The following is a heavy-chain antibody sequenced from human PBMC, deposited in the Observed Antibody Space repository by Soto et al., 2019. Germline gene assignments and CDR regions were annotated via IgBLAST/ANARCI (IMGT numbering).Heavy chain of an antibody. CDR1: GYTFTSYG. D-gene: IGHD3-3*01. CDR3: ARVMRLGNYDFWSGYSSAVNWFDP. CDR2: ISAYNGNT. V-gene: IGHV1-18*01. J-gene: IGHJ5*02. Sequence: ASVKVSCKASGYTFTSYGISWVRQAPGQGLKWMGWISAYNGNTNYAQKLQGRVTMTTDTSTSTAYMELRSLRSDDTAVYYCARVMRLGNYDFWSGYSSAVNWFDPWGQGTMVTVSS.